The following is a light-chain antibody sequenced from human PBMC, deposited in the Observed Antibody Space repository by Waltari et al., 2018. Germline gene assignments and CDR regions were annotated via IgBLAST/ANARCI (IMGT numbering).Light chain of an antibody. CDR3: QQSYTSPPT. CDR1: QSIDSW. J-gene: IGKJ1*01. Sequence: DIQMTQSPSTLSASVGYRVTITCRASQSIDSWLAWYQQKPGKAPKLLIYATASLQSGVPSRFSGAGAGTDFTLTISSLQPDDFATYYCQQSYTSPPTFGQGTNVEIK. CDR2: ATA. V-gene: IGKV1-39*01.